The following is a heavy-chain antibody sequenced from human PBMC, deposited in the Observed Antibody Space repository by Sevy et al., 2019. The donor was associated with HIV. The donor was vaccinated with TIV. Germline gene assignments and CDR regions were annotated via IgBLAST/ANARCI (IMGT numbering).Heavy chain of an antibody. CDR1: GASSTNYY. V-gene: IGHV4-4*07. CDR3: ARDVVVRGVFPTYYYHYYMDV. J-gene: IGHJ6*03. D-gene: IGHD3-10*01. Sequence: SETLSLTCTVSGASSTNYYWSWIRQPAGKGLEWIGRINTRGDTHYNPSLKSRVTMSLDTSQKHFSLKLTSVIAADTAVYYCARDVVVRGVFPTYYYHYYMDVWGKGTKVTVSS. CDR2: INTRGDT.